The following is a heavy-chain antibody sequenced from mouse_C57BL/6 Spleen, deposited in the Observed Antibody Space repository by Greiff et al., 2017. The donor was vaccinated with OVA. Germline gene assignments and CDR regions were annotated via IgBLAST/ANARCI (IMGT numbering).Heavy chain of an antibody. CDR3: AREGYYGSSSWFAY. CDR1: GFTFSSYA. Sequence: EVQVVESGGGLVKPGGSLKLSCAASGFTFSSYAMSWVRQTPEKRLEWVATISDGGSYTYYPDNVKGRFTIARDNAKNNLYLQMSHLKSEDTAMYYCAREGYYGSSSWFAYWGQGTLVTVSA. CDR2: ISDGGSYT. J-gene: IGHJ3*01. V-gene: IGHV5-4*01. D-gene: IGHD1-1*01.